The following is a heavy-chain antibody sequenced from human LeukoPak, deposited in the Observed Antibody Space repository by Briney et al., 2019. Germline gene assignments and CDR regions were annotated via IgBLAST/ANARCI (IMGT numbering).Heavy chain of an antibody. V-gene: IGHV3-23*01. CDR1: GFTFSSYA. CDR3: ARKTDSGGSGDY. J-gene: IGHJ4*02. Sequence: LAGGSLRLSCAASGFTFSSYAMSWVRQAPGKGLEWVSAISGSGGRTYYADSVKGRFTISRDNSKNTLYLQMNSLRAEDTAVYFCARKTDSGGSGDYWGQGTLVTVSS. CDR2: ISGSGGRT. D-gene: IGHD3-22*01.